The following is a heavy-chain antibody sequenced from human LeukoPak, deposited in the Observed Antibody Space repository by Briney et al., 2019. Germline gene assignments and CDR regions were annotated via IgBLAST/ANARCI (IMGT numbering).Heavy chain of an antibody. J-gene: IGHJ3*02. CDR2: INHSGST. D-gene: IGHD4-17*01. V-gene: IGHV4-34*01. Sequence: SETLSLTCAVYGGSFSGYYWSWIRQPPGKGLEWIGEINHSGSTNYNPSLKSRVTISVDTSKNQFSLKLSSVTAADTAVYYCARSMTMVTTRAPRAFDIWGQGTMVTVSS. CDR1: GGSFSGYY. CDR3: ARSMTMVTTRAPRAFDI.